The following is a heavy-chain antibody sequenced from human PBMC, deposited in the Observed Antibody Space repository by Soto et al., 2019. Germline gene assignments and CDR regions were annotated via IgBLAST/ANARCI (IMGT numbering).Heavy chain of an antibody. CDR2: ISSSSSYI. Sequence: GGSLRLSCAASGFTFSSYSMNWVRQAPGKGLEWVSSISSSSSYIYYADSVKGRFTISRDNAKNSLYLQMNSLRAEDTAVYYCAPVKPSIEAHDAFDIWGQGTMVTVSS. J-gene: IGHJ3*02. D-gene: IGHD6-6*01. CDR3: APVKPSIEAHDAFDI. V-gene: IGHV3-21*01. CDR1: GFTFSSYS.